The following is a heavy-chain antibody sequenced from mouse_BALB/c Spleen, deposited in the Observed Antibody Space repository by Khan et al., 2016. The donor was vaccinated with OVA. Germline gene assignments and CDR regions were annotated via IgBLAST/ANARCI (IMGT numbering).Heavy chain of an antibody. J-gene: IGHJ4*01. CDR2: IFPGDDNT. Sequence: VQLQESGPELVQPGASVKLSCKASGYTFTSYDINWVRQRPEQGLEWIGWIFPGDDNTNYNEKFKGKATLTPDKSSSTAYMQLSRMTSEDSAVYFCARRRGSMDDWGQGTSVTVSS. CDR1: GYTFTSYD. V-gene: IGHV1S56*01. CDR3: ARRRGSMDD.